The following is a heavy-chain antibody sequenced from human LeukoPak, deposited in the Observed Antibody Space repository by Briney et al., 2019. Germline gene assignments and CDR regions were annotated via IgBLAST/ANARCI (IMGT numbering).Heavy chain of an antibody. CDR3: ARARVDGVVVPAAMFFDI. Sequence: GASVKVSCKASGGTFSSYAISWVRQAPGQGLEWMGGIIPIFGTANYAQKFQGRVTITADKSTSTAYMELSSLRSEDTAVYYCARARVDGVVVPAAMFFDIWGQGTMVTVSS. CDR2: IIPIFGTA. J-gene: IGHJ3*02. V-gene: IGHV1-69*06. CDR1: GGTFSSYA. D-gene: IGHD2-2*01.